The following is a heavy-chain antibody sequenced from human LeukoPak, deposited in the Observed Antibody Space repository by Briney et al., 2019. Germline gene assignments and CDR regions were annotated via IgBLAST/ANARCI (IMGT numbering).Heavy chain of an antibody. Sequence: PGRSLRLSCAASGFTFSSYGMHWVRQAPGKGLEWVAVIWYDGSNKYYADSVKGRFTISRDNSKNTLYLQMNSLRAEDTAVYYCARAIVVVPAARPYYYGMDVWGQGTTVTVSS. J-gene: IGHJ6*02. CDR3: ARAIVVVPAARPYYYGMDV. CDR1: GFTFSSYG. V-gene: IGHV3-33*01. CDR2: IWYDGSNK. D-gene: IGHD2-2*02.